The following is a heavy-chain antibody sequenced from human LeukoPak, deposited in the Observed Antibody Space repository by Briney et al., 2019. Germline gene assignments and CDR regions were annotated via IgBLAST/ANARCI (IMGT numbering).Heavy chain of an antibody. Sequence: PSETLSLACAVYGGSFSGYYWSWIRQPPGKGLEWIGEINHSGSTNYNPSLKSRVTISVDTSKNQFSLKLSSVTAADTAVYYCARDGGWELGSIPKSLFDYWGQGTLVTVSS. V-gene: IGHV4-34*01. CDR1: GGSFSGYY. CDR3: ARDGGWELGSIPKSLFDY. D-gene: IGHD1-26*01. CDR2: INHSGST. J-gene: IGHJ4*02.